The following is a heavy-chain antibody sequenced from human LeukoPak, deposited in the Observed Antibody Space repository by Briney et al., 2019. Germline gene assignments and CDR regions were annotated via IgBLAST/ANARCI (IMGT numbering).Heavy chain of an antibody. CDR1: GYSIGSGYY. J-gene: IGHJ4*02. D-gene: IGHD6-19*01. V-gene: IGHV4-38-2*01. Sequence: SETLSLTCAVSGYSIGSGYYSGWIRQPPGKGLEWIGSIYHSGSPYYNPSLKSRVTISVDTSKNQFSLKLSSVTAADTAVYYCARLYTSGWVDYWGQGTLVTVSS. CDR3: ARLYTSGWVDY. CDR2: IYHSGSP.